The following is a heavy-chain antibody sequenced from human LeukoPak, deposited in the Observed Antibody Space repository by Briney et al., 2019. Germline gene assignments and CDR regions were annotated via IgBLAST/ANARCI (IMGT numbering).Heavy chain of an antibody. CDR3: ASYYCSTITCYNFDS. V-gene: IGHV4-59*01. CDR2: VYYSGST. J-gene: IGHJ4*02. D-gene: IGHD2-2*02. CDR1: GGSISGYF. Sequence: ASETLSLTCTVSGGSISGYFWSWIRQPPGKGLEWIGYVYYSGSTNYNPSLKRRVAISVDTCKNQFSLKLRSVTAADTAVYYCASYYCSTITCYNFDSWGQGTLVTVSS.